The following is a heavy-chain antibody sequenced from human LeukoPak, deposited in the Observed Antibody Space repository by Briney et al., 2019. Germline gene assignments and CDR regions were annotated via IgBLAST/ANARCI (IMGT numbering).Heavy chain of an antibody. D-gene: IGHD4-17*01. J-gene: IGHJ4*02. V-gene: IGHV4-39*07. CDR2: IYTSGST. CDR3: AREELDYGDHS. Sequence: PSETLSFTCTVSGGSITSSTYYWGWIRQTPGKGLEWIGRIYTSGSTNYNPSLKSRVTISVDTSKNQFSLKLSSVTAADTAVYYCAREELDYGDHSWGQGTLVTVSS. CDR1: GGSITSSTYY.